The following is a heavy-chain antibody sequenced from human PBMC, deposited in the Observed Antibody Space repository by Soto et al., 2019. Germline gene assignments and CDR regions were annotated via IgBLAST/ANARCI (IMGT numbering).Heavy chain of an antibody. CDR2: IVVGRSNT. Sequence: VKVSCKASGFTFTSSAVQWVRQARGQRLEGIGWIVVGRSNTNYAQKFQERGTITRDMATSTAYMELSSLSSADTAVYYCAAWRHSSTASAVDYWGQGTLVTVSS. D-gene: IGHD6-19*01. CDR3: AAWRHSSTASAVDY. V-gene: IGHV1-58*01. CDR1: GFTFTSSA. J-gene: IGHJ4*02.